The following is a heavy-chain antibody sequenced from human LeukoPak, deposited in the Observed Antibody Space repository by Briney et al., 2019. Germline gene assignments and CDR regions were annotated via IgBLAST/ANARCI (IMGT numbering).Heavy chain of an antibody. J-gene: IGHJ6*03. CDR2: IRSKVNSYAT. Sequence: GRSLRLSCAASGFTFSASPIHWVRQASGKGLEWVGRIRSKVNSYATAYAASVKGRFTISRDDSKNTAYLQMNSLKTEDTAVYYCTTPSGSFGDYYYYYMDVWGKGTTVTVSS. CDR1: GFTFSASP. V-gene: IGHV3-73*01. D-gene: IGHD1-26*01. CDR3: TTPSGSFGDYYYYYMDV.